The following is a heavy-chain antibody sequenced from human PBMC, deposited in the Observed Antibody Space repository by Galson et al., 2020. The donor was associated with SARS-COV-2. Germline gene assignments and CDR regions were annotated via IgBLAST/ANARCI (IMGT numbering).Heavy chain of an antibody. Sequence: QLGESLKISCAASGFTFSSYGMQWVRQAPGKGLEWVAVISYDGSNKYYADSVKGRFTISRDNSKNTLYLQMNSLRAEDTAVYYCAKDKLLRYLDLDGYFDYWCQGTLVTVSS. CDR2: ISYDGSNK. V-gene: IGHV3-30*18. CDR1: GFTFSSYG. J-gene: IGHJ4*02. D-gene: IGHD3-9*01. CDR3: AKDKLLRYLDLDGYFDY.